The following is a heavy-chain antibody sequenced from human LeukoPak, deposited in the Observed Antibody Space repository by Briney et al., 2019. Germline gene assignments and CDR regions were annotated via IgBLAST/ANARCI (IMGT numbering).Heavy chain of an antibody. Sequence: GGSLRLSCVVSGFTFTNYVVHWVRQAPGKGLEWVTLVSSDGGIKYYADSVKGRFSVSRDISKNTLYLQMNNLRAEDTAVYYCARGRYYGMDVWGQGTTVTVSS. CDR2: VSSDGGIK. CDR3: ARGRYYGMDV. J-gene: IGHJ6*02. V-gene: IGHV3-30-3*01. CDR1: GFTFTNYV.